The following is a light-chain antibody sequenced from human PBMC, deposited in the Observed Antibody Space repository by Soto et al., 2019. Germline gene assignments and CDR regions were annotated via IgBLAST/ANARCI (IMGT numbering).Light chain of an antibody. Sequence: DIQMTQSPSTLSASIGDRVTITCRASESIRTWLAWYQHKPGKAPKFLIYKASSLESGVPSRFSGSGSGTELTLTISSLQSEDFEVYYCQQYNNWPQTFGQGTKVDIK. CDR3: QQYNNWPQT. CDR1: ESIRTW. V-gene: IGKV1-5*03. J-gene: IGKJ1*01. CDR2: KAS.